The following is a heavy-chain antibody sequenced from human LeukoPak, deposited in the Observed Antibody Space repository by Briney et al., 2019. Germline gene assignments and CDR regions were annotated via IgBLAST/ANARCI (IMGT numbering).Heavy chain of an antibody. J-gene: IGHJ4*02. D-gene: IGHD3-22*01. V-gene: IGHV3-23*01. CDR3: ARDYYDGSAYYSYYEY. CDR1: GFTFSSYA. CDR2: IRAGDGST. Sequence: GGSLRLSCAVSGFTFSSYAMSWVRQAPGKGLEWVSAIRAGDGSTYYADSVKGRFTISRDNSKNTLSLQMNSLRAEDTAVYYCARDYYDGSAYYSYYEYWGQGTLVTVSS.